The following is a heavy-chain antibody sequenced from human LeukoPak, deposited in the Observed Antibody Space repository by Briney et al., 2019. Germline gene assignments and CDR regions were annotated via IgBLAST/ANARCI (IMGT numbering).Heavy chain of an antibody. J-gene: IGHJ4*02. CDR1: GFTFSSYA. CDR3: ARGGGRGYSYGSADY. CDR2: ISGSGGST. D-gene: IGHD5-18*01. Sequence: GGSLRLSCAASGFTFSSYAMSWVRQAPGKGLEWVSAISGSGGSTYYADSVKGRFTISRDNSKNTLYLQMNSLRAEDTAVYYCARGGGRGYSYGSADYWGQGTLVTVSS. V-gene: IGHV3-23*01.